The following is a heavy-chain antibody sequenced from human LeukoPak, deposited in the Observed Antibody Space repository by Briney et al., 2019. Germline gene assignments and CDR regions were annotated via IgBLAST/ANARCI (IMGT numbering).Heavy chain of an antibody. Sequence: GGSLRLSCAASGFTFTNYGMHWVRQAPGKGLEWVAFIRYDGSNGYYADSVKGRFTISRDNSKNTLYLQLNSLRGDDTAVYYCAKTLTKMASISTWGQGTLVTVSS. CDR3: AKTLTKMASIST. V-gene: IGHV3-30*02. CDR1: GFTFTNYG. D-gene: IGHD5-24*01. J-gene: IGHJ5*02. CDR2: IRYDGSNG.